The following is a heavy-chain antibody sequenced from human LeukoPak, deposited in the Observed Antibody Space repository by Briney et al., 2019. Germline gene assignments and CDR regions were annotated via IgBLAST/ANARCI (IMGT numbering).Heavy chain of an antibody. D-gene: IGHD3-9*01. CDR3: ARSRPNYDILTGYYDY. CDR2: IYYSGST. CDR1: GGSISSYY. Sequence: SETLSLTCTVSGGSISSYYWSWIRQPPGKGLEWIGYIYYSGSTNYNPSLKSRVTISVDTSKNQFSLKLSSVTAADTAVYYCARSRPNYDILTGYYDYWGQGTLVTASS. V-gene: IGHV4-59*01. J-gene: IGHJ4*02.